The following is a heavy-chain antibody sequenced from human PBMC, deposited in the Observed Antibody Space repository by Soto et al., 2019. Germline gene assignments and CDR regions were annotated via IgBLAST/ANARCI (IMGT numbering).Heavy chain of an antibody. CDR2: ISGGGGST. J-gene: IGHJ4*02. CDR3: AKGGWISTINFDY. V-gene: IGHV3-23*01. CDR1: GFTFSTYA. D-gene: IGHD6-19*01. Sequence: GGSLRLSCAASGFTFSTYAMSWVRQAPGKGLEWVSAISGGGGSTYYADSVRGRFTISRDNSKNTLYLQMNSLRAEDTAVYYCAKGGWISTINFDYWGQGTLVTVSS.